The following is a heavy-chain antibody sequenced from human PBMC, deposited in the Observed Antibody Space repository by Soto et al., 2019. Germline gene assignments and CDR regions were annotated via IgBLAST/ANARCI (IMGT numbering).Heavy chain of an antibody. V-gene: IGHV4-31*03. J-gene: IGHJ5*02. D-gene: IGHD6-13*01. CDR2: IFHSGST. CDR1: NGYINSGGFY. CDR3: ARGGIAGHWFDP. Sequence: QVQLQESGPGLLKPSQTLSLTCNVSNGYINSGGFYWSWIRQHPGKGLEWIGYIFHSGSTLYNPSLNRRVSLSADTSKNQLSLNLRSGTVADTAVYYCARGGIAGHWFDPWGQGILVTVSS.